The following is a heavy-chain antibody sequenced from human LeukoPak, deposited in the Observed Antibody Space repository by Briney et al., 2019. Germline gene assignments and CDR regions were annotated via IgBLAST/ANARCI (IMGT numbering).Heavy chain of an antibody. CDR3: ARGPHIRTYDRDNWFDP. D-gene: IGHD3-3*01. V-gene: IGHV1-69*05. CDR1: GGTFSSYA. J-gene: IGHJ5*02. CDR2: IIPIFGTA. Sequence: ASVKVSCKASGGTFSSYAISWVRQAPGQGLEWMGGIIPIFGTANYAQKFQGRVTLTRDMSTSTVYMELGSLRSEDTAVYYCARGPHIRTYDRDNWFDPWGQGTLVTVSS.